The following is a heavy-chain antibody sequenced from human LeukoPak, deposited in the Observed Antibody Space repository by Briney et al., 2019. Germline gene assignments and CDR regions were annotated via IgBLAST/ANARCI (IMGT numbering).Heavy chain of an antibody. V-gene: IGHV4-30-2*01. Sequence: KASETLSLTCAVSGGSISSGGYSWSWIRQPPGKGLEWIGYIYHSGSTYYNPSLKSRVTISVDRSKNQFSLKLSSVTAADTAVYYCARGVDSSSWFLDYWGQGTLVTVSS. J-gene: IGHJ4*02. D-gene: IGHD6-13*01. CDR2: IYHSGST. CDR3: ARGVDSSSWFLDY. CDR1: GGSISSGGYS.